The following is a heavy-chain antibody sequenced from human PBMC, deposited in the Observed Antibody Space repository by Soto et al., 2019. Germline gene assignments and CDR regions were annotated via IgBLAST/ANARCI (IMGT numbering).Heavy chain of an antibody. Sequence: ASVKVSCKASGYTFTSYYMHWVRQAPGQGLEWMGIINPSGGSTSYAQKFQGRVTMTRDTSTSTVYMELSSLRSEDTAVYYCARDPRIAAARTGFDYWGQGPLVTGSS. CDR1: GYTFTSYY. V-gene: IGHV1-46*01. J-gene: IGHJ4*02. D-gene: IGHD6-13*01. CDR3: ARDPRIAAARTGFDY. CDR2: INPSGGST.